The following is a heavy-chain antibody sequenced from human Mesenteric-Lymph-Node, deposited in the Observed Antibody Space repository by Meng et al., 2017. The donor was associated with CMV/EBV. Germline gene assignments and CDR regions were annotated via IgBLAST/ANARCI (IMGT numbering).Heavy chain of an antibody. Sequence: GGSLRLSCAASGFTFSNAWMSWVRQAPGKGLEWVGRIKSKTDGGTTDYAAPVKGRFTISRDDSKSTLYLQMNSLKTEDTAVYYCTTDSVVVPAARHYYYYYGMDVWGQGTTVTVSS. CDR2: IKSKTDGGTT. D-gene: IGHD2-2*01. V-gene: IGHV3-15*01. CDR3: TTDSVVVPAARHYYYYYGMDV. CDR1: GFTFSNAW. J-gene: IGHJ6*02.